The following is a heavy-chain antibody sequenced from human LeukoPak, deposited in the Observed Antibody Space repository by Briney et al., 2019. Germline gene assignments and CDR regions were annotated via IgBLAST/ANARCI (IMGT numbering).Heavy chain of an antibody. CDR1: GGSISSYY. CDR3: ARHPITYYYGSGSYYNERYYYYYMDV. V-gene: IGHV4-4*09. Sequence: SETLSLTRTVSGGSISSYYWSWIRQPPGKGLEWIGYIYTSGSTNYNPSLKSRVTISVDTSKNQFSLKLSSVTAADTAVYYCARHPITYYYGSGSYYNERYYYYYMDVWGKGTTVTVSS. D-gene: IGHD3-10*01. J-gene: IGHJ6*03. CDR2: IYTSGST.